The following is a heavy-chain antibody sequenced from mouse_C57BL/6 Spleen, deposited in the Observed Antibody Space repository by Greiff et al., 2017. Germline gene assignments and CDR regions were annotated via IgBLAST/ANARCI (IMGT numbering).Heavy chain of an antibody. CDR1: GYTFTSYG. CDR3: ARNDGSRFGGYFEV. Sequence: QVQLQQSGAELARPGASVKLSCKASGYTFTSYGIRWVKQRTGQGLEWSGEIYPRSGNTYYNEKFKGKATLTADKSSSTAYMGLRSLTSEDSEVYICARNDGSRFGGYFEVWGTGTTVTVSS. CDR2: IYPRSGNT. V-gene: IGHV1-81*01. J-gene: IGHJ1*03. D-gene: IGHD1-1*01.